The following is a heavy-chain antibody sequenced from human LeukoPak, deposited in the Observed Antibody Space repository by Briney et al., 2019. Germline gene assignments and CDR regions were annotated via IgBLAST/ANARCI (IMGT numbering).Heavy chain of an antibody. CDR3: ARGLISGDIDY. CDR1: GGSISSGSYY. Sequence: SETLSLTCTASGGSISSGSYYWSWIRQPAGKGLEWIGRIYTSGSTNYNPSLKSRVTISVDTSKNQFSLKLSSVTAADTAVYYCARGLISGDIDYWGQGTLVTVSS. D-gene: IGHD3-9*01. CDR2: IYTSGST. V-gene: IGHV4-61*02. J-gene: IGHJ4*02.